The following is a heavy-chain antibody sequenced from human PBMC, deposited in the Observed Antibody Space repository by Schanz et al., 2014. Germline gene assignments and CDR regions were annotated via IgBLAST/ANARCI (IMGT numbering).Heavy chain of an antibody. Sequence: DAQVVESGGGLVQPGGPLRLSCTASGFNSDDYAMHWVRQAPGKGLEWVSNIPWNGAAIGYAGSVRGRFTISRDSAKNSLYPQMNSLRPEDAALYYYAKGRRSRNKVIDVWGKGTTVTVSS. CDR2: IPWNGAAI. D-gene: IGHD3-16*01. CDR3: AKGRRSRNKVIDV. J-gene: IGHJ6*03. V-gene: IGHV3-9*02. CDR1: GFNSDDYA.